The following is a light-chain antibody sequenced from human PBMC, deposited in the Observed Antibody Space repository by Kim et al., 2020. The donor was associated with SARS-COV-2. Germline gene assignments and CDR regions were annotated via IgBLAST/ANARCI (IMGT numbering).Light chain of an antibody. CDR3: QQYYSLPPT. CDR2: WAS. V-gene: IGKV4-1*01. J-gene: IGKJ2*01. CDR1: RSVLYSSNNKNY. Sequence: DIVMTQSPDSLAVSLGERATINCKSSRSVLYSSNNKNYLAWYQQKPGLPPRLLIYWASTRESGVPDRFSGSGSGTDFTLSISSLQAEDVAVYYCQQYYSLPPTFGQGTKLEI.